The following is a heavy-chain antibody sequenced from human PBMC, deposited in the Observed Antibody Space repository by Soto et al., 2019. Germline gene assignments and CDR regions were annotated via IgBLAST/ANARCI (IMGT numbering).Heavy chain of an antibody. Sequence: QITLKESGPTLVKPTQTLTLTCTFSGFSLSTSGVGVGWIRQPPGKALEWLALIYWDDDKRYSPSLKSRLIITKDTSKNQVVLTMTNMDPVDTATYHCAHSWYCSGGICYYSNRFDPWGQGTLVTVSS. CDR2: IYWDDDK. CDR1: GFSLSTSGVG. D-gene: IGHD2-15*01. CDR3: AHSWYCSGGICYYSNRFDP. J-gene: IGHJ5*02. V-gene: IGHV2-5*02.